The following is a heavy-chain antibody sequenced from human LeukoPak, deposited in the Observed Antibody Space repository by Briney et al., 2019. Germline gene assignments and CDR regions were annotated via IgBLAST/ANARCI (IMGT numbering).Heavy chain of an antibody. CDR1: GFTFSSYA. CDR3: AKHINVKAVADFQH. CDR2: ISGSSGST. Sequence: GASLRLTCAASGFTFSSYAMSWVRQAPGKGLEWVSAISGSSGSTYYADSVKGRFTISRDNSKNTLYLQMNSLRAEDTAVYYCAKHINVKAVADFQHWGQGTLVTVSS. D-gene: IGHD6-19*01. V-gene: IGHV3-23*01. J-gene: IGHJ1*01.